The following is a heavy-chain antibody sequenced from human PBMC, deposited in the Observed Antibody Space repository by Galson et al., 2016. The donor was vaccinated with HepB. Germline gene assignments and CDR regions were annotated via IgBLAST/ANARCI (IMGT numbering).Heavy chain of an antibody. CDR2: IKSDGSST. V-gene: IGHV3-74*01. CDR1: GFTLSNYW. Sequence: SLRLSCAASGFTLSNYWMDWVRQAPGKGLVWVSRIKSDGSSTSYADPVKSRFTISRDNAKNMLYLQMNSLRAEDTAVYYCAAYLGVWGQGTTVTVSS. J-gene: IGHJ6*02. CDR3: AAYLGV. D-gene: IGHD2-21*01.